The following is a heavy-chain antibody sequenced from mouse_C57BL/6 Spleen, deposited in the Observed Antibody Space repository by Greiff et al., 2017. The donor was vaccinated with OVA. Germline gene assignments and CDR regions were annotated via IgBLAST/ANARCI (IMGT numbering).Heavy chain of an antibody. CDR3: ARGTTVGYFDV. V-gene: IGHV1-26*01. CDR1: GYTFTDYY. Sequence: EVQLQQSGPELVKPGASVKISCKASGYTFTDYYMNWVKQSHGKSLEWIGDINPNNGGTSYNQKFKGKATLTVDKSSSTAYMELRSLTSEDSAVYYWARGTTVGYFDVWGTGTTVTVSS. D-gene: IGHD1-1*01. J-gene: IGHJ1*03. CDR2: INPNNGGT.